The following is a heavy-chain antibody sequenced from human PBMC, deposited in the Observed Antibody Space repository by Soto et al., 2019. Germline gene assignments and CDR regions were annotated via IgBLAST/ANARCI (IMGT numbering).Heavy chain of an antibody. CDR2: ILHTGGT. Sequence: SETLSLTCAVSGGSISGGGFSWSWIRQPPGKGLEWIGYILHTGGTQYNPSLKSRVSMSVDKSKNQFSLHLTSVTAADTAVYYCAKLQFGEGFDYWGQGALVTVSS. CDR3: AKLQFGEGFDY. J-gene: IGHJ4*02. V-gene: IGHV4-30-2*01. D-gene: IGHD3-10*01. CDR1: GGSISGGGFS.